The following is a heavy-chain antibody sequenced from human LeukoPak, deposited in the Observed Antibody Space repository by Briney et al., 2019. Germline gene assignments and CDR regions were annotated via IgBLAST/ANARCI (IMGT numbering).Heavy chain of an antibody. V-gene: IGHV3-30*02. D-gene: IGHD3-3*01. CDR1: GFTFSSYG. J-gene: IGHJ4*02. Sequence: QPGWSLRLSXAASGFTFSSYGMHWVRQAPGKGLEWVAFIRYDGSNKYYADSVKGRFTISRDNSKNTLYLQMNSLRAEDTAVYYCAKELQTYDFWSGSVDYWGQGTLVTVSS. CDR3: AKELQTYDFWSGSVDY. CDR2: IRYDGSNK.